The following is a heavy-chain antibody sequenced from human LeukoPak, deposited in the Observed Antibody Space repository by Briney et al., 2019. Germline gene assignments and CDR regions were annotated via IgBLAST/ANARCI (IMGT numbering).Heavy chain of an antibody. V-gene: IGHV4-39*07. J-gene: IGHJ5*02. D-gene: IGHD3-3*01. CDR3: ARAGYYDFWSGYYRYNWFDP. Sequence: SETLSLTCTVSGDSISSSSSYWGWIRQPPGKGLEWIGSIYYSGSTYYNTSLKSRVTISIDTSKNQFSLKLSSVTAADTAVYYCARAGYYDFWSGYYRYNWFDPWGQGTLVTVSS. CDR2: IYYSGST. CDR1: GDSISSSSSY.